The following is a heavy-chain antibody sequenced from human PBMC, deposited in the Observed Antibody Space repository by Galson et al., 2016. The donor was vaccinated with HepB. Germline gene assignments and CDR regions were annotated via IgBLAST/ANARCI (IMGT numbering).Heavy chain of an antibody. CDR2: RTSGGSI. CDR1: SGAIGSYY. V-gene: IGHV4-59*01. Sequence: SETLSLTCTVSSGAIGSYYWSWIRHLPGKGLEWIGCRTSGGSINYNPSLKSRVSMSIDTSKNQFSLNVASVTAADPALYYCARGLVQGSWSPTHPFDLWGQGTMVTVSS. J-gene: IGHJ3*01. CDR3: ARGLVQGSWSPTHPFDL. D-gene: IGHD6-13*01.